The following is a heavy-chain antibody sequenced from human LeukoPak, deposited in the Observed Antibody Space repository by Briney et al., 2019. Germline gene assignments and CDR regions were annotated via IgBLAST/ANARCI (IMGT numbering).Heavy chain of an antibody. D-gene: IGHD2-21*02. Sequence: GGSLRLSCAASGFTFSSYGMHWVRQAPGKGLEWVAVISYDGSNKYYADSVKGRFTISRDNSKNTLYLQMTSLRAEDTAVYYCARDHCQERDCNHYYYYMDVWGKGTTVTVSS. J-gene: IGHJ6*03. V-gene: IGHV3-30*03. CDR2: ISYDGSNK. CDR3: ARDHCQERDCNHYYYYMDV. CDR1: GFTFSSYG.